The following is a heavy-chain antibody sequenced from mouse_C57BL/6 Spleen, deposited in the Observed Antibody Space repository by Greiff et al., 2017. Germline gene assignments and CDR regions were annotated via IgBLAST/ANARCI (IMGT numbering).Heavy chain of an antibody. V-gene: IGHV1-76*01. D-gene: IGHD4-1*01. CDR2: IYPGSGNT. CDR1: GYTFTDYY. CDR3: ARLNWDYFDY. J-gene: IGHJ2*01. Sequence: QVQLQQSGAELVRPGASVKLSCKASGYTFTDYYINWVKQRPGQGLEWIARIYPGSGNTYYNEKFKGKATLTAEKSSSTAYMQLSSLTSEDSAVYFCARLNWDYFDYGGQGTTLTVSS.